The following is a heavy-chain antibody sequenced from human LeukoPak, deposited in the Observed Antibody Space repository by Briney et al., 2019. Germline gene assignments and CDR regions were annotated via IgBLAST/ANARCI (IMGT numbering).Heavy chain of an antibody. V-gene: IGHV3-72*01. Sequence: GGSLRLSCAASGFTFSDHYMDWVRQAPGKGLEWVGRSRNRAKSYTTDYAASVRGRFTISRDDSQNSLYLQMRSLKTEDTAVYHCVRVAYTSDWHSDYWGQGTLVTVSS. CDR2: SRNRAKSYTT. D-gene: IGHD6-19*01. CDR1: GFTFSDHY. J-gene: IGHJ4*02. CDR3: VRVAYTSDWHSDY.